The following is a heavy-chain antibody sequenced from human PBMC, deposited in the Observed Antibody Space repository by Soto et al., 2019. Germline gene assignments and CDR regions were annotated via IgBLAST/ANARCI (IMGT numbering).Heavy chain of an antibody. D-gene: IGHD2-2*01. CDR1: GFTFSDYY. V-gene: IGHV3-11*01. CDR3: ARDPYCISTSCRGDI. Sequence: GSLRLSCAASGFTFSDYYMSWIRQAPGKGLEWVSYISSSGSTIYYADSVKGRFTISRDNAKNSLYLQMNSLRAEDTAVYYCARDPYCISTSCRGDIWGQGTMVTVSS. CDR2: ISSSGSTI. J-gene: IGHJ3*02.